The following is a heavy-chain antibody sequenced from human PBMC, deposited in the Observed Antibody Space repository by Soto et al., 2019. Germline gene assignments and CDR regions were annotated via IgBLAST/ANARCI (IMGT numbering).Heavy chain of an antibody. V-gene: IGHV1-2*02. J-gene: IGHJ4*02. CDR1: GYTFGHYY. CDR2: LNPNGGAT. Sequence: QVQLVQSGPEVAKPGASVRVSCKTTGYTFGHYYIYLVRQVPEQGLEWMGWLNPNGGATSYAPKFHGRVTMTYDPAISTVYMDLSGLRPDDTAVYYCARLNVVRMVKAGMDFWGQGTLVTVSS. CDR3: ARLNVVRMVKAGMDF. D-gene: IGHD2-8*01.